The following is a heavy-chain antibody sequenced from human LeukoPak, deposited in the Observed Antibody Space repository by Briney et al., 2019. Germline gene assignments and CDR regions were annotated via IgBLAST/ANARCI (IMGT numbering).Heavy chain of an antibody. CDR1: GGSFSGHY. CDR2: TKHSGST. J-gene: IGHJ3*02. V-gene: IGHV4-34*01. Sequence: SETLSLTCAVYGGSFSGHYWSWIRQSPGKGLEWIGETKHSGSTNYNPSLKTRVTISLDTSKNQVSLKLTSVTAADTAVYYCAREYTTSSTAFDIWGQGTMVTVSS. D-gene: IGHD6-6*01. CDR3: AREYTTSSTAFDI.